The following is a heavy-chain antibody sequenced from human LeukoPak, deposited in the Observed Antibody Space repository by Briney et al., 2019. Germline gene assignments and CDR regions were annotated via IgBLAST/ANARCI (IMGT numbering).Heavy chain of an antibody. J-gene: IGHJ4*02. CDR1: GFTFSTYW. CDR2: ISSSSSTI. D-gene: IGHD3-22*01. Sequence: GGSLRLSCAASGFTFSTYWMTWVRQAPGKGLEWVSYISSSSSTIYYADSVKGRFTISRDNAKNSLYLQMNSLRAEDTAVYYCARDVPTYYYDSSGHDYWGQGTLVTVSS. CDR3: ARDVPTYYYDSSGHDY. V-gene: IGHV3-48*04.